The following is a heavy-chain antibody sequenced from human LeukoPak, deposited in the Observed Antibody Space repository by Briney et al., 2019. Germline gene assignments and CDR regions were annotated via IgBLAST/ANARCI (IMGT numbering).Heavy chain of an antibody. CDR3: ARGDIVVVPAATDY. D-gene: IGHD2-2*01. CDR2: ISGSGGST. CDR1: GFTFSSYG. J-gene: IGHJ4*02. Sequence: GGSLRLSCAASGFTFSSYGMSWVRQAPGKGLEWVSAISGSGGSTYYADSVKGRFTISRDNSKNTLYLQMNSLRAEDTAVYFCARGDIVVVPAATDYWGQGTLVTVSS. V-gene: IGHV3-23*01.